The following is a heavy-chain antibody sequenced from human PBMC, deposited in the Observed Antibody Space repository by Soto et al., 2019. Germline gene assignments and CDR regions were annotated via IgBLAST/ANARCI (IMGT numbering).Heavy chain of an antibody. CDR1: GFTFSSYS. CDR2: ISSSSSYI. V-gene: IGHV3-21*01. J-gene: IGHJ4*02. D-gene: IGHD2-2*01. Sequence: EVQLVESGGGLVKPGGSLRLSCAASGFTFSSYSMNWVRQAPGKGLEGVSSISSSSSYIYYADSVKGRFTISRDNAKNSLYLQMNSLRAEDTAVYYCARVRGFELVPAAVDYWGQGTLVTVSS. CDR3: ARVRGFELVPAAVDY.